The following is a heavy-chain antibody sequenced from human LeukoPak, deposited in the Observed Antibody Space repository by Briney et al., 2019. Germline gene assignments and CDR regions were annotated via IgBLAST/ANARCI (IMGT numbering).Heavy chain of an antibody. CDR3: ARMREVVGANFDY. CDR2: IKQDGSEK. D-gene: IGHD1-26*01. J-gene: IGHJ4*02. V-gene: IGHV3-7*01. Sequence: GGSLRLSCAASGFTFSSYWMSWVRQAPGKGLEGVANIKQDGSEKYYVDSVKGRFTISRDNAKNSLYLQMNSLRAEDTAVYYCARMREVVGANFDYWGQGTLVTVSS. CDR1: GFTFSSYW.